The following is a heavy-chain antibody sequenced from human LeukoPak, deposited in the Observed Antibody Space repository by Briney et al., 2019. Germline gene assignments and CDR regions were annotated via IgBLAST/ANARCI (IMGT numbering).Heavy chain of an antibody. Sequence: PSETLSLTCTVSGGSISSSSYYWGWIRQPPGKGLEWIGSIYYSGSTYYNPSLKSRVTISVDTSKNRFSLNLTSITAADTAVYYCAGQNVPTPHDYWGQGTQVTVSS. CDR3: AGQNVPTPHDY. CDR1: GGSISSSSYY. D-gene: IGHD2-2*01. CDR2: IYYSGST. J-gene: IGHJ4*02. V-gene: IGHV4-39*07.